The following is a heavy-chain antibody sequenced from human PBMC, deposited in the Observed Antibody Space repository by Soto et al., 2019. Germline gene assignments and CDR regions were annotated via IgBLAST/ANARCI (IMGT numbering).Heavy chain of an antibody. V-gene: IGHV3-66*01. CDR1: GFTVSSNY. CDR3: TTDGIAAASYYFDY. CDR2: IYSGGST. J-gene: IGHJ4*02. D-gene: IGHD6-13*01. Sequence: GGSLRLSCAASGFTVSSNYMSWVRQAPGKGLEWVSVIYSGGSTYYADSVKGRFTISRDNSKNTLYLQMNSLETEDTAVYYCTTDGIAAASYYFDYWGQGTLVTVSS.